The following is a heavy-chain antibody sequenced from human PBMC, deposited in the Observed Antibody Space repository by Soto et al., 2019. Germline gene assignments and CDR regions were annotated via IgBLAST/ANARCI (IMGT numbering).Heavy chain of an antibody. D-gene: IGHD5-18*01. Sequence: GGSLRLSCAASGFTFSNAWMSWVRQAPGKGLEWVGRIKSKTDGGTTDYAAPVKGRFTISRDDSKNTLYLQMNSLKTEDTAVYYCTTDVDTAMAPPRWGDVWGKGTTVTVSS. J-gene: IGHJ6*04. CDR2: IKSKTDGGTT. CDR1: GFTFSNAW. CDR3: TTDVDTAMAPPRWGDV. V-gene: IGHV3-15*01.